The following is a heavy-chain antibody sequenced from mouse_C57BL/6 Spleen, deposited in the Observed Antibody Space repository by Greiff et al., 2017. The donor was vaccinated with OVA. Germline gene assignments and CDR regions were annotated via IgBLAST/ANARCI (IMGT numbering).Heavy chain of an antibody. Sequence: QVQLKESGAELARPGASVKLSCKASGYTFPSYGISWVKQRTGQGLEWIGEIYPRSGNTYYNEKFKGKATLTADKSSSTAYMELRSLTSEDSAVYFWARRLNDYDGGAMDYWGQGTSVTVSS. D-gene: IGHD2-4*01. CDR2: IYPRSGNT. V-gene: IGHV1-81*01. CDR1: GYTFPSYG. CDR3: ARRLNDYDGGAMDY. J-gene: IGHJ4*01.